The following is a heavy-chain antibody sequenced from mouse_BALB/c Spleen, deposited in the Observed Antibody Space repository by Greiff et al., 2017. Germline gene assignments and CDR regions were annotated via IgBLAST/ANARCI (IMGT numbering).Heavy chain of an antibody. Sequence: EVKLVESGGGLVKLGGSLKLSCAASGFTFSSYYMSWVRQTPEKRLELVAAINSNGGSTYYPDTVKGRFTISRDNAKNTLYLQMSSLKSEDTALYYCARSPYGNGAMDYWGQGTSVTVSS. J-gene: IGHJ4*01. V-gene: IGHV5-6-2*01. D-gene: IGHD2-1*01. CDR2: INSNGGST. CDR3: ARSPYGNGAMDY. CDR1: GFTFSSYY.